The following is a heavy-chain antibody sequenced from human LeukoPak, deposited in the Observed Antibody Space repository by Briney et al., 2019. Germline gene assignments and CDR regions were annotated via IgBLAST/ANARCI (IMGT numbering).Heavy chain of an antibody. Sequence: PSETLSLTCTVSGGSISSNYWSWIRQPPGKGLEWIGYIYYSGSTNYKPSLKSRVTISVDTSKNQFSLKLSSVTAADTAVYYCARGGYYGSGNDFRFDPWGQGTLVTVSS. CDR3: ARGGYYGSGNDFRFDP. D-gene: IGHD3-10*01. CDR2: IYYSGST. J-gene: IGHJ5*02. V-gene: IGHV4-59*01. CDR1: GGSISSNY.